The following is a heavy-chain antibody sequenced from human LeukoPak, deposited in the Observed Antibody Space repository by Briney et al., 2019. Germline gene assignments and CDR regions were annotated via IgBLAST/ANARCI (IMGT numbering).Heavy chain of an antibody. CDR3: ASWAGNTQSDSWSGPFDY. Sequence: PGGSLRLSCTASGFTMSGIRMNWVRQAPGKGLEWVSYISDSGRTTFYADSVKGRFTISRDNAKNSLYLQMSSLRVEDTAVYYCASWAGNTQSDSWSGPFDYWGQGTLVTVSS. V-gene: IGHV3-48*04. D-gene: IGHD3-3*01. CDR2: ISDSGRTT. CDR1: GFTMSGIR. J-gene: IGHJ4*02.